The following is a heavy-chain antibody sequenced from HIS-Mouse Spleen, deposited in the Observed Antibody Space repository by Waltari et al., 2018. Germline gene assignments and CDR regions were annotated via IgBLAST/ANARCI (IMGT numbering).Heavy chain of an antibody. J-gene: IGHJ3*02. CDR3: ARDPCTNGVCYMGTAFDI. D-gene: IGHD2-8*01. CDR2: TYYRSKWYN. Sequence: QVQLQQSGPGLVKPSQTLSLTCAISGDSVSSNSAAWNWIRQSPSRGLEWLGRTYYRSKWYNDYAVSVKSRITINPDTSKNQFSLQLNSVTPEDMAVYYCARDPCTNGVCYMGTAFDIWGQGTMVTVSS. V-gene: IGHV6-1*01. CDR1: GDSVSSNSAA.